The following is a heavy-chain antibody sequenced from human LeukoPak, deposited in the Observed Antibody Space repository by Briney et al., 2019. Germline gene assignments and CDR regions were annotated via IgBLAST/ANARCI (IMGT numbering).Heavy chain of an antibody. CDR3: ARGLGSAGADDY. CDR2: IYYSGNT. J-gene: IGHJ4*02. V-gene: IGHV4-39*07. D-gene: IGHD3-16*01. CDR1: GRSIGSSTYY. Sequence: PSETLSLTCTVSGRSIGSSTYYWGWILQPPGKGLEWIGSIYYSGNTYYNPSLKSRVTISVDTSKNQFSLKLSSVTAADTAVYYCARGLGSAGADDYWGQGTLVTVSS.